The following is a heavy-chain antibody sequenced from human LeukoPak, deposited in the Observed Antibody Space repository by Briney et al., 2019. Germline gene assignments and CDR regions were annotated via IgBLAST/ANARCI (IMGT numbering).Heavy chain of an antibody. D-gene: IGHD6-13*01. CDR3: ARGPIAAAGKDWYDP. CDR1: GFTFSSDE. V-gene: IGHV3-48*03. CDR2: ISSSGSTI. Sequence: GGSLRLSCAASGFTFSSDEMNWVRQAPGKGLEWVSYISSSGSTIYYADSVKGRFTISRDNAKNSLYLQMNSLRAEDTAVYYCARGPIAAAGKDWYDPWGQGTLVTVSS. J-gene: IGHJ5*02.